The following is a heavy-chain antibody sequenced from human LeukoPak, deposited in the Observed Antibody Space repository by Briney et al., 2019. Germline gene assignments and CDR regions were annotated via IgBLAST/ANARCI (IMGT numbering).Heavy chain of an antibody. Sequence: GESLKISCKGSGYSFTSYWISWVRQMPGKGLEWMGRIDPSDSYTNYSPSFQGHVTISADKSISTAYLQWSSLKASDTAMYYCAVDGDAYSSGWFYPDYWGQGTPVTVSS. CDR1: GYSFTSYW. CDR2: IDPSDSYT. V-gene: IGHV5-10-1*01. J-gene: IGHJ4*02. CDR3: AVDGDAYSSGWFYPDY. D-gene: IGHD6-19*01.